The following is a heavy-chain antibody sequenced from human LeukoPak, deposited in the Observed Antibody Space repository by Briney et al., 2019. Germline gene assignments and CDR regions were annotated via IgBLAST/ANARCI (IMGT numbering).Heavy chain of an antibody. CDR2: IKSISDGATT. Sequence: GGSLRLSCAAFGLSVSDAWMSWVRQAPGKGLERVGRIKSISDGATTDYAASVKGRFTISRDASKNTLYLQMNSLKTEDSGVYYCTGPPDWGQGTLVTVSS. CDR3: TGPPD. J-gene: IGHJ4*02. V-gene: IGHV3-15*01. CDR1: GLSVSDAW.